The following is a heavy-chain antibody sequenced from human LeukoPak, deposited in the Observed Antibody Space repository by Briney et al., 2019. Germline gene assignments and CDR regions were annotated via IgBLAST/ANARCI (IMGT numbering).Heavy chain of an antibody. D-gene: IGHD2-21*02. J-gene: IGHJ4*02. CDR3: ARGWAYCGGDCYFDY. CDR1: GFTVSSNY. V-gene: IGHV3-66*01. Sequence: PGGSLRLSCAASGFTVSSNYMSWVRQAPGKGLEWVSVIYSDGSTYYADSVKGRFTISRDNSKNTLYLQMNSLRAEDTAVYHCARGWAYCGGDCYFDYWGQGTLVTVSS. CDR2: IYSDGST.